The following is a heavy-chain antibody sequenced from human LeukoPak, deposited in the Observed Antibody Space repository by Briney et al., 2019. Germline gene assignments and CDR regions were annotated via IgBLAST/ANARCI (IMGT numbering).Heavy chain of an antibody. Sequence: SETLSLTCTVSGGSISSGSYYWSWIRQPAGKGLEWIGGIYTSGSTNYNPSRKIRVTISVDTSQNQFSLNLSSVTAADTALYFCARCPPLVTMVRGVNYYYYYMHVWGKRPTVTVS. CDR3: ARCPPLVTMVRGVNYYYYYMHV. CDR2: IYTSGST. J-gene: IGHJ6*03. CDR1: GGSISSGSYY. D-gene: IGHD3-10*01. V-gene: IGHV4-61*02.